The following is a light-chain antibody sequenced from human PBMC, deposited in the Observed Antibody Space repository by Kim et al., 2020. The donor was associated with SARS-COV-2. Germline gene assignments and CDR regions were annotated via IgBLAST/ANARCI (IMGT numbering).Light chain of an antibody. V-gene: IGLV1-36*01. J-gene: IGLJ3*02. CDR1: SSNIGNNA. Sequence: QRVTIACSGSSSNIGNNAVNWYQQLPGKAPKLLIYYDDLLPSGVSDRFSGSKSGTSASLAISGLQSEDEADYYCAAWDDRLNGLVFGGGTQLTVL. CDR3: AAWDDRLNGLV. CDR2: YDD.